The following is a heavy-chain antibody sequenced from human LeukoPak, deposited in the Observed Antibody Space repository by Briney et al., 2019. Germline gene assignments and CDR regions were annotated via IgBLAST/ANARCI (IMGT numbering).Heavy chain of an antibody. J-gene: IGHJ4*02. CDR3: ARVVCSGGSCFPHFDY. CDR2: TYYRSKWYN. Sequence: SQTLSLTCAISGDSVSSNSAAWNWIRQSPSRGLEWLGRTYYRSKWYNDYAVSVKSRITINPDTSKNQFSLQLNSVTPEDTAVYYCARVVCSGGSCFPHFDYWGQGTLVTVSP. CDR1: GDSVSSNSAA. V-gene: IGHV6-1*01. D-gene: IGHD2-15*01.